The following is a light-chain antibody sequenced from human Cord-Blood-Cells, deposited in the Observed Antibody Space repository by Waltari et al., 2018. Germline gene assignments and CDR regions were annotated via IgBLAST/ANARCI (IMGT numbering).Light chain of an antibody. CDR1: QGVLYSSNNKNY. J-gene: IGKJ2*03. V-gene: IGKV4-1*01. CDR2: WAS. Sequence: DIVMTQSPDSLAVSLGERATINCKSSQGVLYSSNNKNYLAWYQQKPGQPPKLLIYWASTRESGVPDQFSGSGSGTDFTLTISSLQAEDVAVYYCQQYYSTPYSFGQGTKLEIK. CDR3: QQYYSTPYS.